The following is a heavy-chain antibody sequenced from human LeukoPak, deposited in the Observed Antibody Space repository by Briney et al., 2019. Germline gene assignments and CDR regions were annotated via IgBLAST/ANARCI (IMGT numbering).Heavy chain of an antibody. J-gene: IGHJ3*02. CDR1: GGSISSGGYS. Sequence: SETLSPTCAVPGGSISSGGYSWSWIRQPPGKGLEWIGYIYHSGSTYYNPSLKSRVTISVDRSKNQFSLKLSSVTAADTAVYYCASYTVSPDAFDIWGQGTMVTVSS. D-gene: IGHD4-17*01. V-gene: IGHV4-30-2*01. CDR3: ASYTVSPDAFDI. CDR2: IYHSGST.